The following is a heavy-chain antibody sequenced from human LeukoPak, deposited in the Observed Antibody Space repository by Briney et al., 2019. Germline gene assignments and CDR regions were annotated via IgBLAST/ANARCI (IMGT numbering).Heavy chain of an antibody. CDR2: ISSSSYI. J-gene: IGHJ4*02. CDR1: GFTFSSYS. CDR3: ARDSTTNYYFDY. D-gene: IGHD1-1*01. V-gene: IGHV3-21*01. Sequence: GGSLRLSCAASGFTFSSYSMNWVRQAPGKGLDWVSSISSSSYIYYADSVKGRFTISRDNAKNSLYLQMNSLRAEDTAVYYCARDSTTNYYFDYWGQGTLVTVSS.